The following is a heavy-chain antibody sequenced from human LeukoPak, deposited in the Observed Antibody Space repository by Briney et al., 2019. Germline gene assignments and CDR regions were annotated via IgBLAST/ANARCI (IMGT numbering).Heavy chain of an antibody. J-gene: IGHJ4*02. CDR3: SRESGPFCPFGH. Sequence: SGTLSLTCGVSGGSITTTNFWSWVRQSPGGGLEWIGEISLAGRTRYNPSLESRVTISIDKSKNHLYLNLDSVTAADTAVYYCSRESGPFCPFGHWGQGTLVAVTS. CDR1: GGSITTTNF. CDR2: ISLAGRT. D-gene: IGHD1-26*01. V-gene: IGHV4-4*02.